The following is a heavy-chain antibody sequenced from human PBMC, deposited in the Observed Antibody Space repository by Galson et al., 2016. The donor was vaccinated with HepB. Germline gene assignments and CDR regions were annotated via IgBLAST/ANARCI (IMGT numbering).Heavy chain of an antibody. Sequence: LRLSCAASGFTFSSYGMHWVRQAPGKGLEWVAVISYDGSNKNYSDSVKGRFTISRDNSKNTLYLQMNSLRAEDTAVYYCANELRNYYVWGSLDHWGQGTLVTVSS. CDR3: ANELRNYYVWGSLDH. J-gene: IGHJ4*02. CDR2: ISYDGSNK. V-gene: IGHV3-30*18. CDR1: GFTFSSYG. D-gene: IGHD3-16*01.